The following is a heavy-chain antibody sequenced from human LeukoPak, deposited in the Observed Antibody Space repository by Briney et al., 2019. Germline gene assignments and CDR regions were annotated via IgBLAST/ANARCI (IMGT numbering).Heavy chain of an antibody. Sequence: GGSLRLSCAGSRFIFSNYAMSWVRQAPGQGLEWVSTISNSGDAIFYADAVKGRFTISRDNSKNTLYLQMYSLRAEDTAIYYCAKAPPYAKYFDYWGQGTLLTDSS. V-gene: IGHV3-23*01. CDR3: AKAPPYAKYFDY. CDR2: ISNSGDAI. J-gene: IGHJ4*02. CDR1: RFIFSNYA.